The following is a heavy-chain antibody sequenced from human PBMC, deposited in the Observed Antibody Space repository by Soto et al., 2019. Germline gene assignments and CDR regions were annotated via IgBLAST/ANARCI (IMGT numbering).Heavy chain of an antibody. V-gene: IGHV1-18*01. D-gene: IGHD3-22*01. CDR2: ISAYNGNT. CDR1: GGTFSSYA. J-gene: IGHJ6*02. Sequence: ASVKVSCKASGGTFSSYAISWVRQAPGQGLEWMGWISAYNGNTNYAQKLQGRVTMTTDTSTSTAYMELRSLRSDDTAVYYCARGYRNYYDSSGYHLDYYYYGIDVWGQGTTVTVSS. CDR3: ARGYRNYYDSSGYHLDYYYYGIDV.